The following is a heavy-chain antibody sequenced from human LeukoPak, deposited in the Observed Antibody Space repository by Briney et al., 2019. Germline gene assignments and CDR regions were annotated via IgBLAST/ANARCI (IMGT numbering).Heavy chain of an antibody. D-gene: IGHD4-11*01. CDR2: ISYDGSNK. V-gene: IGHV3-30-3*01. CDR1: GFTFSSYA. J-gene: IGHJ4*02. Sequence: GGSLRLSCAASGFTFSSYAMHWVRQAPGKGLEWVAVISYDGSNKYYADSVKGRFTISRDNSKNTLYLQMNSLRAEDTAVCYCARGVTVTTAFDYWGQGTLVTVSS. CDR3: ARGVTVTTAFDY.